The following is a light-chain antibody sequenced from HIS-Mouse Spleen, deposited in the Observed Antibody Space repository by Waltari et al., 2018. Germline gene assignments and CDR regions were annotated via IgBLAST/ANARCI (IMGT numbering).Light chain of an antibody. CDR3: AAWDDSLSAPYV. Sequence: QSVLTQPPSASGTPGQRVTISCSGSSSNIGSNYVYWYQQLPGTAPKLLIYRNNQRHSGVPDRFSGSKSGTSASRAISGLRSEDEADYYCAAWDDSLSAPYVFGTGTKVTVL. V-gene: IGLV1-47*01. CDR2: RNN. J-gene: IGLJ1*01. CDR1: SSNIGSNY.